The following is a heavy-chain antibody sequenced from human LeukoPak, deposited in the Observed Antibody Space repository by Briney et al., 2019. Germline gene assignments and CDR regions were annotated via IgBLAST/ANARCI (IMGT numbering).Heavy chain of an antibody. CDR3: ARDHYNWTPDQGYKVFDY. V-gene: IGHV3-7*01. J-gene: IGHJ4*02. D-gene: IGHD1-1*01. CDR2: IKQDGSGE. Sequence: PGGSLRLSCAASGFTVSSNYMSWVRQAPGKGLEWVASIKQDGSGEYYVDSVKGRFTISRDNAKKSVHLQMNSLRAEDTAVYYCARDHYNWTPDQGYKVFDYWGQGSLVTVSS. CDR1: GFTVSSNY.